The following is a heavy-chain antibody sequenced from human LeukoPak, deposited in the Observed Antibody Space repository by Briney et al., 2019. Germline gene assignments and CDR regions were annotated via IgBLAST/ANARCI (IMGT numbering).Heavy chain of an antibody. Sequence: SETLSLTCTVSGGSISSYYWSWIRQPAGKGLEWIGRIYTSGSTNYNPSLKSRVTMSVDTSKNQFSLKLSSVTAADTAVYYCARDPRTATGYYYYYGMDVWGQGTTVTVSS. CDR2: IYTSGST. J-gene: IGHJ6*02. V-gene: IGHV4-4*07. D-gene: IGHD5-18*01. CDR1: GGSISSYY. CDR3: ARDPRTATGYYYYYGMDV.